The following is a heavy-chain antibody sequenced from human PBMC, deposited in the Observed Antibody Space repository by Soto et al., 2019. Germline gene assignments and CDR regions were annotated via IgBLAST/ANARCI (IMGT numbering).Heavy chain of an antibody. CDR2: ISSSNNYI. D-gene: IGHD2-2*01. V-gene: IGHV3-21*01. CDR3: VRDVYCSSTRCSYFDQ. Sequence: GGSLRLSCAASGYTFSSYTMTWVRQAPGKGLEWLSSISSSNNYIYYADSVKGRFTISRDNAKNSLYLHMNSLRAEDTAVYYCVRDVYCSSTRCSYFDQWGQGTLVTVSS. J-gene: IGHJ4*02. CDR1: GYTFSSYT.